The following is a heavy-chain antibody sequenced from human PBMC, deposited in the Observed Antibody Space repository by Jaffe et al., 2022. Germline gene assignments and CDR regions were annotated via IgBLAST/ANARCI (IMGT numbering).Heavy chain of an antibody. CDR3: ARVGGYYSWSFDY. J-gene: IGHJ4*02. CDR2: IYPSGST. Sequence: QVQLQESGPGLVKPSQTLSLTCTVSGGSISSGSYYWSWIRQPAGKGLEWIGRIYPSGSTNYNPSLKSRVTISIDTSKNQFSLNLSSVTAADTAVYYCARVGGYYSWSFDYWGQGTLVTVSS. CDR1: GGSISSGSYY. D-gene: IGHD3-22*01. V-gene: IGHV4-61*02.